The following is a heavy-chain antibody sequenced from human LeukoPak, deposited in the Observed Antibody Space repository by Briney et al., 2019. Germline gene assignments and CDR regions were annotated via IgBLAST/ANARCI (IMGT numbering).Heavy chain of an antibody. Sequence: GESLRISCKGSGYSFTSYWIGWVRQMPGKGLEWMGIIYPGDSDTRYSPSFQGQVTISADKSISTAYLQWSSLKASDTAMYYCARTQPWSGYFFDYWGQGTLVTVSS. J-gene: IGHJ4*02. V-gene: IGHV5-51*01. CDR3: ARTQPWSGYFFDY. CDR1: GYSFTSYW. D-gene: IGHD3-3*01. CDR2: IYPGDSDT.